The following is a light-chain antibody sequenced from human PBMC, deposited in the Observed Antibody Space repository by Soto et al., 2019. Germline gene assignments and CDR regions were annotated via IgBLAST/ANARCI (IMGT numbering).Light chain of an antibody. Sequence: DIQMTQSPSTLSASVGDRVTITCRASQSISSWLAWYQQKPGKAPKLLIYDASSLESGVPSRFSGSGSGKEFTLNITSLQPEDFANYYCQQSYNSPPITLGHGTRLEIK. J-gene: IGKJ5*01. CDR3: QQSYNSPPIT. V-gene: IGKV1-5*01. CDR1: QSISSW. CDR2: DAS.